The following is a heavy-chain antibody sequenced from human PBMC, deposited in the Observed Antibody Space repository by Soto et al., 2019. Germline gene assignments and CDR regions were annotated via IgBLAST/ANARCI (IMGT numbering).Heavy chain of an antibody. V-gene: IGHV1-69*06. CDR1: GGTFSSYA. CDR2: IIPIFGTA. CDR3: AKGHIVVVPAAQTNYYYGMDV. J-gene: IGHJ6*02. D-gene: IGHD2-2*01. Sequence: GASVKVSCKASGGTFSSYAISWVRQAPGQGLEWMGGIIPIFGTANYAQKFQGRVTITADKSTSTAYMELSSLRSEDTAVYYCAKGHIVVVPAAQTNYYYGMDVWGRGTTVTVSS.